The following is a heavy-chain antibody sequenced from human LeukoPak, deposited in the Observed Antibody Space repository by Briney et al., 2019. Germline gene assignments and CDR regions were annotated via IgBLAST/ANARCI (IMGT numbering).Heavy chain of an antibody. CDR1: GGPITSSSYY. CDR3: AREYGFMTTVFHAFDI. V-gene: IGHV4-39*07. Sequence: SETLSLTCTVSGGPITSSSYYWGWIRQPPGKGLEWIGSVYYSGNTYYNPSLKSRVTISVDTSKKQFSLKLTSVTAADTAIYYCAREYGFMTTVFHAFDIWGQGTMVTVSS. CDR2: VYYSGNT. D-gene: IGHD4-17*01. J-gene: IGHJ3*02.